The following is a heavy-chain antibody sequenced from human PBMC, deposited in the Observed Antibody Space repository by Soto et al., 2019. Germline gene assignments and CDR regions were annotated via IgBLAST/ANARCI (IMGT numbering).Heavy chain of an antibody. CDR2: IYYSGAT. D-gene: IGHD5-12*01. J-gene: IGHJ4*02. CDR3: APVGIGTTTVDY. CDR1: GGSISSSTYY. V-gene: IGHV4-39*02. Sequence: QLQLRESGPGLVQPSETLSLTCLVSGGSISSSTYYWGWIRQPPGKGLEWIGSIYYSGATYYNPSLRSRITISMDRSKNHFSLKLTSVTAADTAIYYCAPVGIGTTTVDYWGQGTLVTFSS.